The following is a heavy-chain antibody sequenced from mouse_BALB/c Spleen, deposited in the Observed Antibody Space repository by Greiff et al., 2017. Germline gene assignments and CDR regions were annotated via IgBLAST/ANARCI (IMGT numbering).Heavy chain of an antibody. CDR1: GYSFTGYF. Sequence: VQLQQSGPELVKPGASVKISCKASGYSFTGYFMNWVMQSHGKSLEWIGRINPYNGDTFYNQKFKGKATLTVDKSSSTAHMELRSLASEDSAVYYCARGIYYDYDTWYFDVWGAGTTVTVSS. V-gene: IGHV1-20*02. D-gene: IGHD2-4*01. CDR3: ARGIYYDYDTWYFDV. J-gene: IGHJ1*01. CDR2: INPYNGDT.